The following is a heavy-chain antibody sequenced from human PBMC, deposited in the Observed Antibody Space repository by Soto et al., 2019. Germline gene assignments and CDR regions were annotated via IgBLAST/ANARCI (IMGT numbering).Heavy chain of an antibody. D-gene: IGHD2-2*01. CDR3: SKGRYCSSTTCFFEF. V-gene: IGHV3-23*01. J-gene: IGHJ4*02. CDR1: GFIFSNYD. Sequence: EVHLLESGGGLVQPGGSLRLSCAASGFIFSNYDMNWVRQAPGKGLEWVSSISGSGDTTYYADSVKGRFTISRDNAKDALFLVIQSLRAEDTAVYFCSKGRYCSSTTCFFEFWGQGTLVTVSS. CDR2: ISGSGDTT.